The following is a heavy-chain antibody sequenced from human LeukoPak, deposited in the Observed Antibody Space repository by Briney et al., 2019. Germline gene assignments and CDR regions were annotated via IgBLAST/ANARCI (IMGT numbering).Heavy chain of an antibody. CDR1: GFTFSSYW. V-gene: IGHV3-74*01. D-gene: IGHD4-17*01. CDR3: AKGIIGFDDYGPHDAFDI. Sequence: GGSLRLSCVASGFTFSSYWMHWVRQDPRKGLVWVSRINGDGRNINYADSVRGRFTISRDNAKNTLYLQMNSLRAEDTAVYYCAKGIIGFDDYGPHDAFDIWGQGTMVTVSS. J-gene: IGHJ3*02. CDR2: INGDGRNI.